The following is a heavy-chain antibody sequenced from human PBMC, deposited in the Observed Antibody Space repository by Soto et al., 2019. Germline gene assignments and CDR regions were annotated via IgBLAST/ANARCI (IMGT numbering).Heavy chain of an antibody. Sequence: EVQLVESGGGLVQPGRSLRLSCAASGFTFDDYAMHWVRQAPGKGLEWVSGISWYSGSIGYADSVKGRFTISRDNAKNSLYLQMNSLRAEDTALYYCAKEIVVVPDRWTRFDYWGQGTLVTVSS. CDR3: AKEIVVVPDRWTRFDY. J-gene: IGHJ4*02. V-gene: IGHV3-9*01. D-gene: IGHD2-2*01. CDR2: ISWYSGSI. CDR1: GFTFDDYA.